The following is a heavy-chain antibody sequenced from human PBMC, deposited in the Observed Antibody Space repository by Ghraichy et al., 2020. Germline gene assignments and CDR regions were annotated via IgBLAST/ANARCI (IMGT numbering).Heavy chain of an antibody. D-gene: IGHD6-19*01. CDR2: IYYSGST. V-gene: IGHV4-39*01. CDR3: ARHDIRLAVAEGFDY. Sequence: SETPSLTCTVSGGSISSSSYYWGWIRQPPGKGLEWIGSIYYSGSTYYNPSLKSRVTISVDTSKNQFSLKLSSVTAADTAVYYCARHDIRLAVAEGFDYWGQGTLVTVSS. J-gene: IGHJ4*02. CDR1: GGSISSSSYY.